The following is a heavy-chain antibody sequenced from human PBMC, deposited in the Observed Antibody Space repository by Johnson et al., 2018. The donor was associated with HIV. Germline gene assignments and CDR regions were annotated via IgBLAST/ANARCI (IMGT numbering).Heavy chain of an antibody. Sequence: VPLVESGRGFVQPGGSLKLSCAASGFTLSSNYMSWVRQAPGKGLEWVSVIYSGGSTYYADSVKGRFTISRDNSKNTLYLQMNSLRDEDTAVYYCAMERMGGFDIWGQGTMVTVTS. D-gene: IGHD1-26*01. CDR2: IYSGGST. J-gene: IGHJ3*02. V-gene: IGHV3-66*02. CDR3: AMERMGGFDI. CDR1: GFTLSSNY.